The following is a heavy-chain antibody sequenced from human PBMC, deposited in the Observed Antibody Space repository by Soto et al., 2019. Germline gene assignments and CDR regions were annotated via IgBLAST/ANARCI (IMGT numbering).Heavy chain of an antibody. V-gene: IGHV3-30*18. Sequence: QVQLVESGGGVVRPGTSLRLSCAASGFTLRSCGMHWVRQAPGKGLEWVAFISYDGGNKYYADSVKGRFTISRDNSKNTLSLQMNSLRADDTAVYYCAKGASGSGNFDYWGQGNRVTVSS. CDR3: AKGASGSGNFDY. CDR2: ISYDGGNK. CDR1: GFTLRSCG. D-gene: IGHD3-10*01. J-gene: IGHJ4*02.